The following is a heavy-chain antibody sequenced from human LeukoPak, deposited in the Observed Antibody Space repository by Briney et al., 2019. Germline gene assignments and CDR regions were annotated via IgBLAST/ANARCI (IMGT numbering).Heavy chain of an antibody. CDR1: GFTFSSYW. Sequence: WGTLRLPCAASGFTFSSYWMSWVRQAPGKGLEWVANIKQDGSEKYYVDSVKGRFTISRDNAKNSLYLQMNSLRAEDTAVYYCARGDQITMVRGVTPFDYWGQGTLVTVSA. CDR2: IKQDGSEK. D-gene: IGHD3-10*01. J-gene: IGHJ4*02. V-gene: IGHV3-7*01. CDR3: ARGDQITMVRGVTPFDY.